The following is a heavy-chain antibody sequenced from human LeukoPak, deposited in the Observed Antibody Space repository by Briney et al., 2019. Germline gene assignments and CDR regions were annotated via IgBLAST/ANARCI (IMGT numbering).Heavy chain of an antibody. D-gene: IGHD3-16*02. CDR3: ARDRDYVWGSYRYSPLFDY. V-gene: IGHV3-7*01. CDR2: IKQDGSEK. J-gene: IGHJ4*02. Sequence: GGSLRLSCAASGFTFSIYVMSWVRQAPGKGLEWVANIKQDGSEKYYVDPVKGRFTISRDNAKNSLYLQMNSLRAEDTAVYYCARDRDYVWGSYRYSPLFDYWGQGTLVTVSS. CDR1: GFTFSIYV.